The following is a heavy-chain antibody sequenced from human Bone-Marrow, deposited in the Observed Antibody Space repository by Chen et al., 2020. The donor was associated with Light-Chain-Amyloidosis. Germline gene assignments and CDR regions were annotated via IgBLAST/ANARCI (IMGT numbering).Heavy chain of an antibody. Sequence: VRLVESGGGVVRPGGSLRLPGTVSGFVFTTNGFQWVRQAPGKGLEWVSFVRFDGSDKYYADSVKGRFTISRDDSKNTLYLQMNSLRPEDTAVYYCAQLYSYGRPFKHWGQGTLVSVSS. CDR2: VRFDGSDK. D-gene: IGHD5-18*01. J-gene: IGHJ4*02. CDR3: AQLYSYGRPFKH. V-gene: IGHV3-30*02. CDR1: GFVFTTNG.